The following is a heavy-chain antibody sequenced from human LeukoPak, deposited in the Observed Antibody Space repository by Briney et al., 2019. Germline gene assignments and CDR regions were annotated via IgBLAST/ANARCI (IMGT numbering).Heavy chain of an antibody. V-gene: IGHV1-18*01. Sequence: GASVKVSCKASGYTFTNYGISWVRQAPGQGLEWMGWISIYNGHTNYAQKLQGRVTMTTDTSTSTAYMELSSLRSDDTAVYYCARGDSSRWYVVDYWGQGTLVTVSS. CDR2: ISIYNGHT. CDR1: GYTFTNYG. CDR3: ARGDSSRWYVVDY. D-gene: IGHD6-13*01. J-gene: IGHJ4*02.